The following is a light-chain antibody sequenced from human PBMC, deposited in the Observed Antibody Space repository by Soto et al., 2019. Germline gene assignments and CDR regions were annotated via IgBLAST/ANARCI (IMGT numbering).Light chain of an antibody. Sequence: EIVLTQSPGTLSLSPGERATLSCRASQSVSSNLVWYQHRPGQAPRLLIYGASTRAAGIPARFSGSGSGTEFTLTISSLQSEDFAVYYCQQYSNWPLTFGGGTKVDIK. CDR2: GAS. J-gene: IGKJ4*01. CDR1: QSVSSN. CDR3: QQYSNWPLT. V-gene: IGKV3-15*01.